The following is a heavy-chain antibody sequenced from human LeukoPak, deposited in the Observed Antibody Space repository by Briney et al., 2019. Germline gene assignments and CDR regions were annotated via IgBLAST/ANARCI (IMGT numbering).Heavy chain of an antibody. CDR3: AMGDSGTFDY. V-gene: IGHV3-33*01. J-gene: IGHJ4*02. CDR1: GFTFSSYG. Sequence: GGSLRLSCAASGFTFSSYGMHWVRQAPGKGLEWVAVIWYDGSNKYYADSVKGRFTISRDNSKNTLYLQMNSLKAEDTAVYYCAMGDSGTFDYWGQGTLVTVSS. D-gene: IGHD6-19*01. CDR2: IWYDGSNK.